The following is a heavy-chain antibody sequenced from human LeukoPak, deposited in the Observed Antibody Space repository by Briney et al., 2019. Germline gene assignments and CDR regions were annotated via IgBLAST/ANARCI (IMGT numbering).Heavy chain of an antibody. CDR1: GFTFTNFA. J-gene: IGHJ3*02. Sequence: GGSLRLSCAASGFTFTNFAMGWVRQAPGQGLDWVSVIGASGSSTDYTDSVKGRFTISRDNSKNTLYLQMNSLRADDTAVYYCAKGLGGSYPRSRVFDIWGQGTMVTVSS. V-gene: IGHV3-23*01. CDR2: IGASGSST. CDR3: AKGLGGSYPRSRVFDI. D-gene: IGHD3-16*01.